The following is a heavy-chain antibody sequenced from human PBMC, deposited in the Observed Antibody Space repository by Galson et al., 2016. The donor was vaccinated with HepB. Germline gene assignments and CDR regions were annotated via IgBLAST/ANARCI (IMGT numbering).Heavy chain of an antibody. D-gene: IGHD2-15*01. V-gene: IGHV3-30-3*01. Sequence: SLRLSCAVSGFTFNRYGMHWVRQAPGKGLEWVAGVSFDANKRLYADSVKGRFTIFRDNSNNIMFLQMNSLRTEDTAIYYCVREGHHCSGGICYTSLGDYWGQGTLLTVSS. CDR2: VSFDANKR. CDR3: VREGHHCSGGICYTSLGDY. J-gene: IGHJ4*02. CDR1: GFTFNRYG.